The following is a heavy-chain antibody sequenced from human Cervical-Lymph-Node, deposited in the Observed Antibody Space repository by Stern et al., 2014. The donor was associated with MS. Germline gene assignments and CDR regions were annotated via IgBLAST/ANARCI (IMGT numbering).Heavy chain of an antibody. CDR2: IPNVGSF. Sequence: EVQLVESGGGVIQPGGSLRLSCTASGFTVSRDYMTWVRQAPGQGLEWVSLIPNVGSFFYTDSVKGRFTISRDDSKNTVYLHMTSLRAEDTAMYYCARDTSSPERSDWWGQGTLVTVSS. V-gene: IGHV3-53*01. CDR3: ARDTSSPERSDW. D-gene: IGHD1-14*01. J-gene: IGHJ4*02. CDR1: GFTVSRDY.